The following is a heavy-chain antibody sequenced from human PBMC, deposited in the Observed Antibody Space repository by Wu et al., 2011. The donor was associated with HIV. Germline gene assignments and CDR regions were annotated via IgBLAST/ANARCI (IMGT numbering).Heavy chain of an antibody. V-gene: IGHV1-69-2*01. CDR2: VDPEDGET. Sequence: EVQLVQSGAEVKKPGATVKISCKVSGYTFTDYYMHWVQQAPGKGLEWMGLVDPEDGETIYAEKFQGRVTITADTSTDTAYMELSSLRSEDTAVYYCATRNGRVGDYVWGSYRRGPDAFDIWGQGTMVTVSS. CDR1: GYTFTDYY. CDR3: ATRNGRVGDYVWGSYRRGPDAFDI. D-gene: IGHD3-16*02. J-gene: IGHJ3*02.